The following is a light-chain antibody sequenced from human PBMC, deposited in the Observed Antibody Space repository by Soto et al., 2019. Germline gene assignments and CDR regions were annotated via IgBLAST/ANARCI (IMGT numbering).Light chain of an antibody. Sequence: EVVLTQSPGTLSLSPGARATLSCRASQTVSSTYLAWYQQKPGQAPRLLMYGVSSRATGIPDRFSGSGSGTDFTLTISRLGPDDFAVYYCQHYGTSFAFGQGTRLEIK. J-gene: IGKJ5*01. CDR1: QTVSSTY. CDR3: QHYGTSFA. V-gene: IGKV3-20*01. CDR2: GVS.